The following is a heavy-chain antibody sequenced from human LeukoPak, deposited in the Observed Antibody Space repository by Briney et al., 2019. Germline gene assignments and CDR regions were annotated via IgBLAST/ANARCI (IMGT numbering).Heavy chain of an antibody. V-gene: IGHV3-72*01. CDR3: ASPVGATTVRAFDI. Sequence: GGSLRLSCAASGFIFSDHYMDWVRQAPGEGLEWVGRTRNEANIYTTKYAASVKGRFTISRDDSKNSLYLQMNSLKTEDTAVYYCASPVGATTVRAFDIWGQGTMVTVSS. D-gene: IGHD1-26*01. CDR1: GFIFSDHY. J-gene: IGHJ3*02. CDR2: TRNEANIYTT.